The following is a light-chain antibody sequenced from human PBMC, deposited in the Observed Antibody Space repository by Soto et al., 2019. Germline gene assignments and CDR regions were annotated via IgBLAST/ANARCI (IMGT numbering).Light chain of an antibody. CDR2: DAS. CDR3: QQYNNYLRT. CDR1: QGISSA. Sequence: AIQLTQSPSSLSASVGDRVTITCRASQGISSAIAWYQQKPGKAPEFLIYDASSLESGVPSRFSGSGSGTDFTLTISSLQPEDFATYYCQQYNNYLRTFGQGTKVEIK. V-gene: IGKV1D-13*01. J-gene: IGKJ1*01.